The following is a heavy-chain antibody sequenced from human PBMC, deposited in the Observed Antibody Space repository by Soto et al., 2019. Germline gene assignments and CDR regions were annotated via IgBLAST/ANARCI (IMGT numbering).Heavy chain of an antibody. D-gene: IGHD3-10*02. CDR1: GYTFISYG. Sequence: QVHLVQSGAEVKKPGASVKVSCKTSGYTFISYGITWVRQAPGQGLEWIGWISAHTGNTNYTQKFQGRLTMTKDTSTSTAYMELRSLRSDDTAVYYCARDLFDWGQGTLVTVSS. J-gene: IGHJ4*02. V-gene: IGHV1-18*01. CDR2: ISAHTGNT. CDR3: ARDLFD.